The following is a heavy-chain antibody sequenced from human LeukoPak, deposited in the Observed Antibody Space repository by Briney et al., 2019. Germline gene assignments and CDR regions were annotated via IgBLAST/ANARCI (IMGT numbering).Heavy chain of an antibody. CDR3: AIRTSRGGSGSSYFDS. D-gene: IGHD3-10*01. Sequence: ASVKVSCKCSVYTFSNYDINWVRQAAGQGPEWMGGMNTNSGNTAYAYNFYGRVIMTSNTSISTASMELSSLRLRDAAVFYFAIRTSRGGSGSSYFDSWGQGTQVTVSS. CDR1: VYTFSNYD. CDR2: MNTNSGNT. J-gene: IGHJ4*02. V-gene: IGHV1-8*01.